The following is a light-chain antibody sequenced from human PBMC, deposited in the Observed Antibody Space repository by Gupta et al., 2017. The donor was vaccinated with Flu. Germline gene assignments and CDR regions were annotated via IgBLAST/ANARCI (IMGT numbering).Light chain of an antibody. CDR1: QNISKY. CDR3: QQYDNLPLT. CDR2: DAS. J-gene: IGKJ4*01. V-gene: IGKV1-33*01. Sequence: PSSLSASVGDRVTITCQASQNISKYLNWYQQRPGKAPKILIYDASNLETGVSSRFSGGASGTDFTFTISSLQPEDIATYYCQQYDNLPLTFGGGTKVEIK.